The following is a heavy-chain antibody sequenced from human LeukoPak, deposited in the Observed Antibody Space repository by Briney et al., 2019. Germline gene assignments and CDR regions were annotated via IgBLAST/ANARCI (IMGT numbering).Heavy chain of an antibody. V-gene: IGHV1-69*01. J-gene: IGHJ6*04. CDR2: IIPIFGTA. D-gene: IGHD4-17*01. CDR3: ARDPLNDYGDYYGMDV. CDR1: GGTFSSYA. Sequence: SVTVSCEASGGTFSSYAISWVRQAPGQGLEWMGGIIPIFGTANYAQKFQGRVTITADESTSTAYMELSSLRSEDTAVYYCARDPLNDYGDYYGMDVWGKGTTVTVSS.